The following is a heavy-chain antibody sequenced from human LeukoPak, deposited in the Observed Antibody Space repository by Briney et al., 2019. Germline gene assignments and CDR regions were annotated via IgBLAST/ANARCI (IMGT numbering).Heavy chain of an antibody. D-gene: IGHD3-22*01. J-gene: IGHJ4*02. CDR3: ARLSSGYFRKFDY. V-gene: IGHV4-34*01. CDR2: INHSGST. Sequence: SETLSLTCAVYGGSFSGYYWSWIRQPPGKGLEWIGEINHSGSTNYNPSLKSRVTISVDTSKNQFSLKLSSVTAADTAVYYCARLSSGYFRKFDYWGQGTLVTVSS. CDR1: GGSFSGYY.